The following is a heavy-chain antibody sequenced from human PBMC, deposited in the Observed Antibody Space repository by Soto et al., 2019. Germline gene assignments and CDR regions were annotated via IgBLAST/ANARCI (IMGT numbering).Heavy chain of an antibody. CDR2: IYWDDDK. CDR3: AHTESAKMLGYCSGGSCFHFDY. Sequence: SGPTLVNPTQTLTLTCTFSGFSLSPSGVGVGWIRQPPGKALEWLALIYWDDDKRYSPSLKSRLTITKDTSKNQVVLTMTNMDPVDTATYYCAHTESAKMLGYCSGGSCFHFDYWGQGTLVTVSS. V-gene: IGHV2-5*02. D-gene: IGHD2-15*01. CDR1: GFSLSPSGVG. J-gene: IGHJ4*02.